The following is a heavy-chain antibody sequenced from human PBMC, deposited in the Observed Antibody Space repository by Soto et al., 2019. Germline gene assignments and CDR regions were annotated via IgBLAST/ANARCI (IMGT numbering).Heavy chain of an antibody. CDR2: INPSGGST. Sequence: QVQLVQSGAEVKKPGASVKVSCKASGYTFTSYYMHWVRQAPGQGLEWMGIINPSGGSTSYAQKLQGRVNMTRDTSTSTVYMELSSLRSEDTAVYYCARDSPTLIAAAGSHAFDIWGQGTMVTVSS. D-gene: IGHD6-13*01. J-gene: IGHJ3*02. V-gene: IGHV1-46*01. CDR3: ARDSPTLIAAAGSHAFDI. CDR1: GYTFTSYY.